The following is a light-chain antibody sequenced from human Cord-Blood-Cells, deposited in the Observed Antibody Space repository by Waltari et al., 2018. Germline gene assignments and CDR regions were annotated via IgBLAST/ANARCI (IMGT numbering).Light chain of an antibody. Sequence: DIVMTQSPDSLAVSLGERATINCNSSQSVLYSSNNKNYLAWYQQKPGQPPKLVIYWASTRESGVPDRFSGSGSGTDFTLTISSLQAEDVAGYYCQQYYSTPFAFGPGTKVDIK. CDR3: QQYYSTPFA. CDR1: QSVLYSSNNKNY. J-gene: IGKJ3*01. V-gene: IGKV4-1*01. CDR2: WAS.